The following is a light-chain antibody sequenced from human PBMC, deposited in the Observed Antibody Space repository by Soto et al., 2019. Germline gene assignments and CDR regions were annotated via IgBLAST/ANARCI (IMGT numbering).Light chain of an antibody. V-gene: IGLV2-14*01. Sequence: QSVLTQPASVSGSPGQSITISCTGTSSDVGGYNYVSWYQQHPGKAPKLMIYEVSNRPSGASNRFSGSKSGNTASLTISGLQAEDGADYYCSSYTSSSTLVFGTGTKVTVL. CDR3: SSYTSSSTLV. J-gene: IGLJ1*01. CDR1: SSDVGGYNY. CDR2: EVS.